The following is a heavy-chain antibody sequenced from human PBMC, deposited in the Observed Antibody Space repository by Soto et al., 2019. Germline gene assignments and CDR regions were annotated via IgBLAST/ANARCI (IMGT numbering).Heavy chain of an antibody. CDR3: ARDLGYCSSTSCYYYYYYYMDV. V-gene: IGHV1-69*04. CDR1: GGTFSSYT. Sequence: SVKVSCKASGGTFSSYTISWVRQAPGQGLEWMGRIIPILGIANYAQKFQGRVTITADKSTSTAYMELSSLRSEDTAVYYCARDLGYCSSTSCYYYYYYYMDVWGKGTTVTVSS. D-gene: IGHD2-2*01. CDR2: IIPILGIA. J-gene: IGHJ6*03.